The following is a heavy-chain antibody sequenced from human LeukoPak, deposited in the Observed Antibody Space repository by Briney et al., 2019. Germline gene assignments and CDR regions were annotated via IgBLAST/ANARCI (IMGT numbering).Heavy chain of an antibody. V-gene: IGHV1-2*06. CDR3: AREPFPNYYGDPRGLDY. CDR1: GYTFTGYY. J-gene: IGHJ4*02. D-gene: IGHD4-17*01. Sequence: ASVKVSCKASGYTFTGYYMHWVRQAPGQGLEWMGRINPNSGGTNYAQKFQGRVTMTRDTSISTAYMELSRLRSDDTAVYYCAREPFPNYYGDPRGLDYWGQGTLVTVSS. CDR2: INPNSGGT.